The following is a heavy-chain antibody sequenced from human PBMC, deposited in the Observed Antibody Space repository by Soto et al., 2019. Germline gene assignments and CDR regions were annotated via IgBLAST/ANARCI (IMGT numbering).Heavy chain of an antibody. CDR3: ARIRPTVTTLYYYYYMDV. J-gene: IGHJ6*03. CDR2: TSSSSSTI. Sequence: GGSLRLSCAASGFTCSSYAMSWVRQAPGKGLEWVSSTSSSSSTIYYADSVKGRFTISRDNAKNSLYLQMNSLRAEDTAVYYCARIRPTVTTLYYYYYMDVWGKGTTVTVSS. V-gene: IGHV3-48*01. D-gene: IGHD4-4*01. CDR1: GFTCSSYA.